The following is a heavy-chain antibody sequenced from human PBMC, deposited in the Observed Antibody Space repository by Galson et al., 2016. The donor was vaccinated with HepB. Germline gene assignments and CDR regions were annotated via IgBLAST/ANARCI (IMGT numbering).Heavy chain of an antibody. CDR3: ARVERFHDFHPGDY. Sequence: SVKVSCKASGYTFISYGISWVRQAPGQGLEWMGWISGYNGERNYAQKFQGRVTMTTDTSARTVYMELRNLSSDDTAVYSCARVERFHDFHPGDYWGQGTLVTVSS. V-gene: IGHV1-18*04. J-gene: IGHJ4*02. CDR1: GYTFISYG. CDR2: ISGYNGER. D-gene: IGHD3/OR15-3a*01.